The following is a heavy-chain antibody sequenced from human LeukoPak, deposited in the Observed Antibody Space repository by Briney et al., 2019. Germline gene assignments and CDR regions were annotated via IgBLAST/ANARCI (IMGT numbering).Heavy chain of an antibody. D-gene: IGHD7-27*01. CDR2: IYSGGST. J-gene: IGHJ6*03. CDR1: GFTVSSNY. Sequence: PGGSLRLSCAASGFTVSSNYMSWVRQAPGKGLEWVSVIYSGGSTYYADSVKGRFTISRDNSKDTLYLQMNCLRAEDTAVYYCARGRNWGGYYYMDVWGEGTTVTVSS. V-gene: IGHV3-53*01. CDR3: ARGRNWGGYYYMDV.